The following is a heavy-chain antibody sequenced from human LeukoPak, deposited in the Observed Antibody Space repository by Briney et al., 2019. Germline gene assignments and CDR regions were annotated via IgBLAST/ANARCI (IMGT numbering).Heavy chain of an antibody. Sequence: GGSLRLSCLAYQFTFSNYEMNWDRQAPGNVLEWVSYTSFGGSSIHYADSAKGRFTISRDNAKNSLYLQMTSLRAEHPAVYYCARSKGGWRLFDYWGQGTLVTVSS. V-gene: IGHV3-48*03. CDR3: ARSKGGWRLFDY. CDR1: QFTFSNYE. D-gene: IGHD6-19*01. J-gene: IGHJ4*02. CDR2: TSFGGSSI.